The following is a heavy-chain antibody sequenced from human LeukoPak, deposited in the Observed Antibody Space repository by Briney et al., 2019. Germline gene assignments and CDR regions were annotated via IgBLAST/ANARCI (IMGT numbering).Heavy chain of an antibody. D-gene: IGHD3-10*01. CDR1: GFTFSDYW. V-gene: IGHV3-7*01. Sequence: PGRSLRLSCAASGFTFSDYWMHWVRQAPGKGLEWVANIKQDGSEKFYVDSVKGRFTISRDNAKNSLYLQMNSLRAEDTAVYYCARKAGDYWGQGTLVTVSS. CDR2: IKQDGSEK. CDR3: ARKAGDY. J-gene: IGHJ4*02.